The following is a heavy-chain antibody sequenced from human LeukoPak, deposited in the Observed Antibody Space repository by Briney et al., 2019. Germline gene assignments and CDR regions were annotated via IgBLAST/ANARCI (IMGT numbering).Heavy chain of an antibody. CDR1: GITFSSYE. Sequence: PGVSLRLSCVVSGITFSSYEMNWVRQAPGKGLEGVSYISTSGSTIYYADSVKGRFTISRDKAKHSLYLQLNGLRAEDTAIYYCASPKWLAFWGQGTLVTVSS. J-gene: IGHJ4*02. CDR2: ISTSGSTI. V-gene: IGHV3-48*03. CDR3: ASPKWLAF. D-gene: IGHD6-19*01.